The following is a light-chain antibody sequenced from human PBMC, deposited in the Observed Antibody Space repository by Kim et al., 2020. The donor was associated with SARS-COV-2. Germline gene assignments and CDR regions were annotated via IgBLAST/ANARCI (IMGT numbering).Light chain of an antibody. Sequence: SASVGDRVTITCRASQGIDSWLAWYQQKPGKAPNLLIYQASLLENGVPSSFSGSGSGTDFTLSISSLQPDDFATYYCQQYRTYPWTFGQGTKLEI. V-gene: IGKV1-5*03. CDR3: QQYRTYPWT. J-gene: IGKJ1*01. CDR1: QGIDSW. CDR2: QAS.